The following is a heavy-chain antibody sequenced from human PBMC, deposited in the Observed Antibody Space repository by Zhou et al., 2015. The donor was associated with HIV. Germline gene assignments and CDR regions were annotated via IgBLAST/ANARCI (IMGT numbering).Heavy chain of an antibody. J-gene: IGHJ4*02. CDR1: GGTFSSYA. D-gene: IGHD1-26*01. CDR2: IIPIFGTA. Sequence: QVQLVQSGAEVKKPGSSVKVSCKASGGTFSSYAISWVRQAPGQGLEWMGGIIPIFGTANYAQKFQGRVTITADESTSTAYMELSSLRSEDTAVYYCARGRSLRGVGAIPAPFDYWGQGTLVTVSS. CDR3: ARGRSLRGVGAIPAPFDY. V-gene: IGHV1-69*12.